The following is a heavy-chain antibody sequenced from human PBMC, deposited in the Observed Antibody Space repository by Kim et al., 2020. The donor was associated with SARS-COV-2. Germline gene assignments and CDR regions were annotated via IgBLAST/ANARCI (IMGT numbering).Heavy chain of an antibody. V-gene: IGHV3-23*01. CDR3: ATRITIFGVGF. D-gene: IGHD3-3*01. CDR1: GLTFSSYA. CDR2: ISGSGGCT. J-gene: IGHJ4*02. Sequence: GGSLRLSCAASGLTFSSYAMSWVRQAPGKGLEWVSDISGSGGCTHYADSVKGRFTISRDNSKNTLYLQMNSLRADDTAVYYCATRITIFGVGFWGQGTLVTVSP.